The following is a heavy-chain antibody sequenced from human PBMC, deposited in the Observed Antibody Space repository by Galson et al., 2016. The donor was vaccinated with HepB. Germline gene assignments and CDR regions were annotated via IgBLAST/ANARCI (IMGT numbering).Heavy chain of an antibody. D-gene: IGHD3-10*01. J-gene: IGHJ6*02. CDR1: GFTLTTYA. V-gene: IGHV3-23*01. CDR2: INGGGGST. CDR3: VRVHDVTLNHLLGALDV. Sequence: SLRLSCAASGFTLTTYAVSWVRQTPGKGLEWVSGINGGGGSTYVANSVKGRFTISRDISKSALYLQMNSLRGEDAGVYYCVRVHDVTLNHLLGALDVWGQGTTVAVSS.